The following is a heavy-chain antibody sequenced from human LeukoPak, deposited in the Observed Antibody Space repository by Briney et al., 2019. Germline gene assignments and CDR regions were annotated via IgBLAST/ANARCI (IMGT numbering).Heavy chain of an antibody. Sequence: GGSLRLSCAASGFTFDDYGMSWVRQAPGKGLEWVSGINWNGGSTGYADSVKGRFTISRDNAKNSLYLQINSLRAEDTALYYCARIGYCTNGVCYSYYYYMDVWGKGTTVTVSS. D-gene: IGHD2-8*01. CDR1: GFTFDDYG. CDR2: INWNGGST. J-gene: IGHJ6*03. V-gene: IGHV3-20*04. CDR3: ARIGYCTNGVCYSYYYYMDV.